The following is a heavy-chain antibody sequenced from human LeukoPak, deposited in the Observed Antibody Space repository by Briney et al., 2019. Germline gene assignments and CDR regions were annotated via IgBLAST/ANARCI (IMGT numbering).Heavy chain of an antibody. CDR2: IHPNSGGT. CDR1: GYTFTGYY. Sequence: ASVTVSCTASGYTFTGYYMHWVRQAPGQGLEWMGWIHPNSGGTNYAQKFQGRVTMTRDTSISTAYMELSRLRSDDTAVYYCAREIRDCTNGVCYTNYYYYYMDVWGKGTTVTVSS. J-gene: IGHJ6*03. D-gene: IGHD2-8*01. V-gene: IGHV1-2*02. CDR3: AREIRDCTNGVCYTNYYYYYMDV.